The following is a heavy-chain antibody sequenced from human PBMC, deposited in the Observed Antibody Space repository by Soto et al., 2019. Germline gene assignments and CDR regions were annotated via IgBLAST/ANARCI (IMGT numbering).Heavy chain of an antibody. D-gene: IGHD2-21*02. CDR3: ARGGGNFSWFDL. CDR2: IYSGGST. J-gene: IGHJ5*02. Sequence: GGSLRLSCAASGFTVNNNYMTWLRQAPGKGLEWVSWIYSGGSTYYADSVKGRFTISRDSSKNTLYLQMNSLRAEDTAVYYGARGGGNFSWFDLWGQGALVTVSS. CDR1: GFTVNNNY. V-gene: IGHV3-53*01.